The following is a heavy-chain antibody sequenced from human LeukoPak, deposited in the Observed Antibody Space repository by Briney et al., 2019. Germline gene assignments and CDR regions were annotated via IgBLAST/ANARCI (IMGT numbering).Heavy chain of an antibody. CDR2: ISSNNHM. CDR1: GFTFSSYS. J-gene: IGHJ5*02. CDR3: AREDCSNVRCYGASDA. D-gene: IGHD2-2*01. Sequence: GGSLRLSCAASGFTFSSYSMNWVRQAPGKGLEWVSSISSNNHMYYADSVKGRFTISRDNAKNSLSLQMNSLRGEDTAVYYCAREDCSNVRCYGASDAWGQGTLVTVSS. V-gene: IGHV3-21*01.